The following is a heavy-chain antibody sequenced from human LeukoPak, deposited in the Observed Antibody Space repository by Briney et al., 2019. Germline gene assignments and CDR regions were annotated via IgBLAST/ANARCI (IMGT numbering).Heavy chain of an antibody. J-gene: IGHJ6*03. Sequence: SETLSLTCTVSGGSISSYYWSWIRQPPGKGLEWSGYIYYSGSTNYNPSLRSRVTISVDTSKNQFSLKLSSVTAADTAVYYCTRGSIAYYYMDVWGKGTTVTISS. V-gene: IGHV4-59*01. CDR3: TRGSIAYYYMDV. CDR1: GGSISSYY. CDR2: IYYSGST. D-gene: IGHD3-22*01.